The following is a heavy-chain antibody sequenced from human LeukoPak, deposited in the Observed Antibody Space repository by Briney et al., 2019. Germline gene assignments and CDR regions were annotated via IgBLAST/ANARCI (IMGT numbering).Heavy chain of an antibody. CDR2: IRYDGSNK. J-gene: IGHJ4*02. V-gene: IGHV3-30*02. CDR1: GFTFSSYG. Sequence: GGSLRLSCAASGFTFSSYGMHWVRQAPGKGLGWVAFIRYDGSNKYYADSVKGRFTISRDNSKNTLYLQMNSLRAEDTAVYYCAKEQWLAPHYFDYWGQGTLVTVSS. CDR3: AKEQWLAPHYFDY. D-gene: IGHD6-19*01.